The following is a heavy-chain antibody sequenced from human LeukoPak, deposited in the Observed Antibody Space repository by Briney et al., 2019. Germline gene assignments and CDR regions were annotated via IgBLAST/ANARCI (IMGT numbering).Heavy chain of an antibody. D-gene: IGHD6-13*01. CDR2: ISAYNGNT. J-gene: IGHJ4*02. CDR1: GYTFTSYG. Sequence: ASVKVSCKASGYTFTSYGISWVRQAPGQGLEWMGWISAYNGNTDYAQKLQGRVTMTTDTSTSTAYMEPRSLRSDDTAVYYCARVAAAAPFDYWGQGTLVTVSS. CDR3: ARVAAAAPFDY. V-gene: IGHV1-18*01.